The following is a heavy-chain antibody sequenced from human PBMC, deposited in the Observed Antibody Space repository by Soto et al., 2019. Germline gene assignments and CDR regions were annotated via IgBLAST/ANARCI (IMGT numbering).Heavy chain of an antibody. CDR2: MNPNSGET. CDR3: ARVAVAARPRWYNWFDP. Sequence: QVQLVQSGAEVKKPGSSVRVSCKVSGGSFRNYDINWVRQATGQGLEWIGWMNPNSGETGYAQKFQGRVTMTRSASLSTAYLELSSLRSEDTAVYYCARVAVAARPRWYNWFDPWGQGTLVTVSS. J-gene: IGHJ5*02. CDR1: GGSFRNYD. D-gene: IGHD2-15*01. V-gene: IGHV1-8*01.